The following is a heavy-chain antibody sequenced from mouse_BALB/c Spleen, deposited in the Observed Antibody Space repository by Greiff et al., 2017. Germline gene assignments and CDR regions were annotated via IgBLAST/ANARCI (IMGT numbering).Heavy chain of an antibody. CDR2: IRNKANGYTT. Sequence: DVHLVESGGGLVQPGGSLRLSCATSGFTFTDYYMSWVRQPPGKALEWLGFIRNKANGYTTEYSASVKGRFTISRDNSQSILYLQMNTLRAEDSATYYCAREGAGDFDYWGQGTTLTVSS. CDR1: GFTFTDYY. D-gene: IGHD3-3*01. CDR3: AREGAGDFDY. J-gene: IGHJ2*01. V-gene: IGHV7-3*02.